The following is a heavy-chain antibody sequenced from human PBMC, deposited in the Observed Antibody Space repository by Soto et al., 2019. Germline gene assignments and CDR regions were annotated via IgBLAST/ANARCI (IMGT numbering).Heavy chain of an antibody. V-gene: IGHV3-23*01. D-gene: IGHD6-13*01. Sequence: PGGSLRLSCAASGFTFSSYAMSWVRQAPGKGLEWVSAISGSGGSTYYADSVKGRFTISRDNSMNTLYLQMNSLRAEDTAVYYCAKDPVLKYSSSLNWLDPWGQGTLVTVSS. J-gene: IGHJ5*02. CDR1: GFTFSSYA. CDR2: ISGSGGST. CDR3: AKDPVLKYSSSLNWLDP.